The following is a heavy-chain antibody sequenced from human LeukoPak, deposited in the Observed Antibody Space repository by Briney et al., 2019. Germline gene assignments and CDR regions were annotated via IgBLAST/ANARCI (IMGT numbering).Heavy chain of an antibody. CDR2: ISGSGGIT. CDR3: ARNIDDVSGYYFSVFDY. V-gene: IGHV3-23*01. J-gene: IGHJ4*02. D-gene: IGHD3-22*01. CDR1: GFTFSNSA. Sequence: GGSLRLSCAASGFTFSNSAMSWVRQAPGKGLEWVSTISGSGGITYYADSVKGRFTISRDNSKKTLYLQMNSLRAEDTAVYFCARNIDDVSGYYFSVFDYWGQGTLVTVSS.